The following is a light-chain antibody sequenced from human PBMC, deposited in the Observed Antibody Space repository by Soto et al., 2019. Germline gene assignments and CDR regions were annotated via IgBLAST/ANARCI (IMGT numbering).Light chain of an antibody. Sequence: EIVMTQSPATLSVSPGERVTLSCRASQFISTNLAWYQQRPGQAPRLLIYYASTRATGIPARFSGSGSGTEFSLTISSLQSEDFAVYYCQHYGDSSWTFGQGSRVEIK. J-gene: IGKJ1*01. CDR3: QHYGDSSWT. CDR2: YAS. CDR1: QFISTN. V-gene: IGKV3-15*01.